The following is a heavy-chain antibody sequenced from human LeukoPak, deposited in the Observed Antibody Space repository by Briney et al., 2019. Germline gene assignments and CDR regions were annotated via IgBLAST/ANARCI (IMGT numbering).Heavy chain of an antibody. V-gene: IGHV3-7*01. J-gene: IGHJ4*02. D-gene: IGHD3-10*01. Sequence: GGSLRLSCTASGFAFSNFWMTWVRQAPGKGLEWVANIKPDGSEMYYVDSVKGRFTIYRDNGNNLLYLQTNSLRVEDTAMYYCARGSSVGEWGQGTLVTVSS. CDR1: GFAFSNFW. CDR2: IKPDGSEM. CDR3: ARGSSVGE.